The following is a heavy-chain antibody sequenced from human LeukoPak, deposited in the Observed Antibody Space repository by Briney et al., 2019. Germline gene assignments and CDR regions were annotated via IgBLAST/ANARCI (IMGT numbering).Heavy chain of an antibody. D-gene: IGHD6-13*01. CDR3: AKRIGNSWYYFDF. V-gene: IGHV3-23*01. J-gene: IGHJ4*02. CDR2: IVSSGTNT. CDR1: GLTFSSHS. Sequence: GGSLRLSCAASGLTFSSHSMSWVRQAPGKGLEWVSTIVSSGTNTYYADSVKGRFTISRDDSKNTLYLQMNSLRAEDTAVFYCAKRIGNSWYYFDFWGQGTLVTVSS.